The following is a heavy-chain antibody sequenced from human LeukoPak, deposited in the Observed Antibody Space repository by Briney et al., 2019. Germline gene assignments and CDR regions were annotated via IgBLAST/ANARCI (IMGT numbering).Heavy chain of an antibody. Sequence: GGSLRLSCAASGFTFSSYGMHWVRPAPGKGLEWVAFIRYDGSNKYYADSVKGRFTISRDNSKNTLYLQMNSLRAEDTAVYYCAKDYGHCSSTSCYGRGIDYWGQGTLVTVSS. V-gene: IGHV3-30*02. CDR2: IRYDGSNK. J-gene: IGHJ4*02. D-gene: IGHD2-2*01. CDR1: GFTFSSYG. CDR3: AKDYGHCSSTSCYGRGIDY.